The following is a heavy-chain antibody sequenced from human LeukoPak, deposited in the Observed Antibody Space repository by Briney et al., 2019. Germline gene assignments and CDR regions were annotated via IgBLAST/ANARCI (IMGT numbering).Heavy chain of an antibody. V-gene: IGHV4-38-2*02. Sequence: SETLSLTCTVSGYSISSGYYWGWIRQPPGKGLEWIGSIYHSGSTYYNPSLKSRVTISVDTSKNQFSLKLSSVTAADTAVYYCARAGITGTTIDYRGQGTLVTVSS. CDR1: GYSISSGYY. CDR2: IYHSGST. CDR3: ARAGITGTTIDY. D-gene: IGHD1-7*01. J-gene: IGHJ4*02.